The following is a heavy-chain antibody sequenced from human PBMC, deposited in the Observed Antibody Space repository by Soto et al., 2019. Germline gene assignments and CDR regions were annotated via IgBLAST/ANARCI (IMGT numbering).Heavy chain of an antibody. CDR1: GGSISSYY. V-gene: IGHV4-59*01. J-gene: IGHJ3*02. CDR2: IYYSGST. CDR3: ARFLKGDPAFDI. Sequence: QVQLQEPAPGLVKPSETLSLTSTVSGGSISSYYWSWIRQPPGKGLEWIGYIYYSGSTNYNPSLKSRVTISVDTSKNQFSLKLSSVTAADTAVYYCARFLKGDPAFDIWGQGTMVTVSS. D-gene: IGHD3-3*01.